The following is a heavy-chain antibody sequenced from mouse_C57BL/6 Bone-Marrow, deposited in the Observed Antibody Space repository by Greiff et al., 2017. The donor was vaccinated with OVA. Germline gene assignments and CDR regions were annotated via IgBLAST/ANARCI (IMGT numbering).Heavy chain of an antibody. D-gene: IGHD1-1*01. CDR2: IYPRSGNT. CDR3: ARGKDDSYFYAMDY. Sequence: QVQLQQSGAALARPGASVKLSCKASGYTFTSSGISWVKQSIGQGLEWIGEIYPRSGNTYYNEKFKGKATLTADKSSSTAYMELRSLTSEDSAVYFCARGKDDSYFYAMDYWGQGTSVTVSS. V-gene: IGHV1-81*01. J-gene: IGHJ4*01. CDR1: GYTFTSSG.